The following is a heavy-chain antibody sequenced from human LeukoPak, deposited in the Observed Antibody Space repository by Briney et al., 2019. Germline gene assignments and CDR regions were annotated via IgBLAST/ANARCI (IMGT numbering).Heavy chain of an antibody. CDR3: ARVSPVRGVIIRYFDY. J-gene: IGHJ4*02. V-gene: IGHV4-39*07. CDR1: GGSISSSSYY. D-gene: IGHD3-10*01. Sequence: KPSETLSLTCIVSGGSISSSSYYWGWIRQPPGKGLEWIGSIYYSGSTYYNPSLKSRVTISVDTSKNQFSLKLSSVTAADTAVYYCARVSPVRGVIIRYFDYWGQGTLVTVSS. CDR2: IYYSGST.